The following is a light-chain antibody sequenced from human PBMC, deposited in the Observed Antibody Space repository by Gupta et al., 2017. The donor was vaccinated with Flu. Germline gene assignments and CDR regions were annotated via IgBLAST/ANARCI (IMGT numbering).Light chain of an antibody. CDR2: NNN. J-gene: IGLJ1*01. CDR1: SSNIGAGYD. Sequence: QSVLTQPPSVSGAPGQRVTISCAGSSSNIGAGYDVHWYQQFPGTAPKVLIYNNNNRPSGVPDRVSGSKSGTSTSLAITGLQAEDEADYYCQSYDSSLSGYVFGSGTTVTVL. V-gene: IGLV1-40*01. CDR3: QSYDSSLSGYV.